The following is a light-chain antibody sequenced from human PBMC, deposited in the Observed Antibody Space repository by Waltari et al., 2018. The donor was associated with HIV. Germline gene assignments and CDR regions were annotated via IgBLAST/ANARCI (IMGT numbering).Light chain of an antibody. CDR2: GNS. V-gene: IGLV1-40*01. CDR3: QSYDSNLSGATV. CDR1: SSNSWPGYD. J-gene: IGLJ1*01. Sequence: QSVLNQPPSVSAAPGQRLTISRTGSSSNSWPGYDLHWAQQLPGTAPKVLIYGNSNRPSGVPDRFSGSKSGTSASLAITGLQAENEADYYCQSYDSNLSGATVFGTGTKVTVL.